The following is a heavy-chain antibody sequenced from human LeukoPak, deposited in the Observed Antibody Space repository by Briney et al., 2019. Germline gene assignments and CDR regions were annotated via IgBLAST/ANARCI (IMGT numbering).Heavy chain of an antibody. D-gene: IGHD6-13*01. CDR1: GFTFSSYY. Sequence: PGGSLRLSCAASGFTFSSYYMNWVRQAPGKGLEWVSSISSSSSYIYYADSVKGRFTISRDNAKNSLYLQMNSLRAEDTAVYYCARDRGWDSSRDSFDYWGQGTLVTVSS. CDR3: ARDRGWDSSRDSFDY. CDR2: ISSSSSYI. J-gene: IGHJ4*02. V-gene: IGHV3-21*01.